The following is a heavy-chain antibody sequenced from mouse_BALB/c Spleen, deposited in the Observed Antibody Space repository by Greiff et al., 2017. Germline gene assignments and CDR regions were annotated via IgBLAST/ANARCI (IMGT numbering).Heavy chain of an antibody. CDR1: GFPFSSFG. V-gene: IGHV5-17*02. D-gene: IGHD2-4*01. J-gene: IGHJ3*01. CDR2: ISSGSSTI. Sequence: EVPLVESGGGLVQPGGSRKLSCAASGFPFSSFGMNRVRQAPEKGLEWVAYISSGSSTIYYADSVKGRFTISRDNPKNTLFLQMTSRRSEDTAMYYCASYDSFAYWGQGTLVTVSA. CDR3: ASYDSFAY.